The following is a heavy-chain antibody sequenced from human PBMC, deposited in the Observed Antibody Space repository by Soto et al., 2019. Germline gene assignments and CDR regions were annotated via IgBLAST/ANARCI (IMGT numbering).Heavy chain of an antibody. D-gene: IGHD2-15*01. Sequence: QVQLVESGGGVVQPGRSLRLSCADSGFTFSSYAMHWVRQSPGNGLEWVAGISNDGRNDYYADSVKDRFTISRDNSKSTLFLKMNSLRVDEDTAIYYGARSIASLGWYFDLWGRGTPVTVSS. CDR1: GFTFSSYA. CDR3: ARSIASLGWYFDL. CDR2: ISNDGRND. J-gene: IGHJ2*01. V-gene: IGHV3-30*04.